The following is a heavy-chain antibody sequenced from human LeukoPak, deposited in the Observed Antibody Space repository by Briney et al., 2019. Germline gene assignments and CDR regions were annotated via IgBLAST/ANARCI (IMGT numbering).Heavy chain of an antibody. CDR2: SNPSGGST. CDR3: ARDPRLWFGELPTWFDP. Sequence: ASVKVSCKASGYTFTSYYMHWVRQAPGQGLEWRGISNPSGGSTSYAQKFQGRVTMTRDTSTSTVYMELSSLRSEDTAVYYCARDPRLWFGELPTWFDPWGQGTLVTVSS. V-gene: IGHV1-46*01. D-gene: IGHD3-10*01. CDR1: GYTFTSYY. J-gene: IGHJ5*02.